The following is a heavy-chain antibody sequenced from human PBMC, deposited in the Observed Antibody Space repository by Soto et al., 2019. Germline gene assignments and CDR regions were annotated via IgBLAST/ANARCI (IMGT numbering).Heavy chain of an antibody. CDR2: MNPNSGNT. V-gene: IGHV1-8*01. D-gene: IGHD2-2*01. CDR3: ARAGYCISTSCYGWFDS. Sequence: QVQLVQSGAEVKKPGASVKVSCKASGYTFTSYDINWVRQATGQGLEWMGWMNPNSGNTGYAQKFQGRVTMTRNTSISTAYMELSSLRSEDTAVYYCARAGYCISTSCYGWFDSWGQGTLVTVSS. CDR1: GYTFTSYD. J-gene: IGHJ5*01.